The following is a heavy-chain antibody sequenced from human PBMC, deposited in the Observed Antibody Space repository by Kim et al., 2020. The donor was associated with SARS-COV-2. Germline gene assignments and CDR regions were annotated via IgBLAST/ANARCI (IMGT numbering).Heavy chain of an antibody. Sequence: SETLSLTCTVSGGSISSGGYYWSWIRQHPGKGLEWIGYSYYSGSTYYNPSLKSRVTISVDTSKNQFSLKLSSVTAADTAMYYCARSILSLVSGPRAFDIWGQGTMVTVSS. CDR1: GGSISSGGYY. J-gene: IGHJ3*02. D-gene: IGHD3-10*01. V-gene: IGHV4-31*03. CDR3: ARSILSLVSGPRAFDI. CDR2: SYYSGST.